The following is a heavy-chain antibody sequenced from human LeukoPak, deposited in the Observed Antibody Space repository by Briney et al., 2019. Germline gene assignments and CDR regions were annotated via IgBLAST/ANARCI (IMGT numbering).Heavy chain of an antibody. D-gene: IGHD1-26*01. V-gene: IGHV7-4-1*02. CDR2: INTNTGNP. CDR3: ASPIVGAKINYYYGMDV. Sequence: ASVKVSCKASGYTVTSYAMNWVRQAPGQGLEWMGWINTNTGNPTYAQGFTGRFVFSLDTSVSTAYLQISSLKAEDTAVYYCASPIVGAKINYYYGMDVWGQGTTVTVSS. CDR1: GYTVTSYA. J-gene: IGHJ6*02.